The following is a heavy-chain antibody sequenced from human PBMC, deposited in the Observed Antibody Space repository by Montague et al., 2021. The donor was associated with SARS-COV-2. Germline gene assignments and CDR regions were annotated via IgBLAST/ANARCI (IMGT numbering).Heavy chain of an antibody. CDR2: IDWTHDQ. V-gene: IGHV2-70*01. CDR3: ARNRLLVFDF. J-gene: IGHJ4*02. CDR1: GFSLTTPGVS. D-gene: IGHD3-3*01. Sequence: PALVKPTQTLTLTCSFSGFSLTTPGVSVGWIRQPPGRALEWLVLIDWTHDQYYSRSLGTRLTISPGTSKSQVVLTLANVDTVDTATYYCARNRLLVFDFWGQGTLVTVSS.